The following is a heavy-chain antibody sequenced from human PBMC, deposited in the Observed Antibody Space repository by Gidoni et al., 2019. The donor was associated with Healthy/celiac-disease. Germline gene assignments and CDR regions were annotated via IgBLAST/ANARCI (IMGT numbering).Heavy chain of an antibody. CDR1: GFTFSSYG. CDR2: IWYDGSNK. Sequence: QVQLVESGGGVVQPGRSLRLSCAASGFTFSSYGMPWVRQAPGKGLEWVAVIWYDGSNKYYADSVKGRFTISRDKSKNTLYLQMNSLRAEDTAVYYCAREGYYGSGSYAQTSTWFDPWGQGTLVTVSS. V-gene: IGHV3-33*01. D-gene: IGHD3-10*01. CDR3: AREGYYGSGSYAQTSTWFDP. J-gene: IGHJ5*02.